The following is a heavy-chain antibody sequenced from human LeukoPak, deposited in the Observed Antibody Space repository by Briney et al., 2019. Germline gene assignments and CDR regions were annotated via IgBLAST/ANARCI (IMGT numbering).Heavy chain of an antibody. D-gene: IGHD6-19*01. CDR3: ARGTPSSSGWLYYGMDV. J-gene: IGHJ6*02. Sequence: GGSLRLSCAVSGFNFNDYAMHWLRQAPGKGLEWVAVISYDGGLKYYADSVKGRFTISRDNSKNTLYLQMNSLRAEDTAVYYCARGTPSSSGWLYYGMDVWGQGTTVTVSS. V-gene: IGHV3-30-3*01. CDR2: ISYDGGLK. CDR1: GFNFNDYA.